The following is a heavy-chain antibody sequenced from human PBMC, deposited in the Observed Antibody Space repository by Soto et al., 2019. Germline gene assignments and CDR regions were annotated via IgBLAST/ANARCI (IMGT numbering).Heavy chain of an antibody. CDR2: IFSNDEK. J-gene: IGHJ6*03. CDR1: GFSLSTARMD. CDR3: ARMGMLVVRGVIYYYSMDV. D-gene: IGHD3-10*01. V-gene: IGHV2-26*01. Sequence: QVTLKESGPVLVKPTETLTLTCTVSGFSLSTARMDGSWSRQPPGKALEWLAHIFSNDEKSYRTSLKSMLNISKDTSKSHVVLNMTNMDPVDTATYYCARMGMLVVRGVIYYYSMDVWGKGTTVTVSS.